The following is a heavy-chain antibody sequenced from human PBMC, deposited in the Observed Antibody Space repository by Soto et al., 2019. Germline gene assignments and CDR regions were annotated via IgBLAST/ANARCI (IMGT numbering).Heavy chain of an antibody. CDR1: GGTFSSYA. CDR3: ARGAIHYYDSSGYYYYYGMDV. CDR2: IIPIFGTA. D-gene: IGHD3-22*01. J-gene: IGHJ6*02. V-gene: IGHV1-69*13. Sequence: SVKVSCKASGGTFSSYAISWVRQAPGQGREWMGGIIPIFGTANYAQKFQGRVTITADESTSTAYMELSSLRSEDTAVYYCARGAIHYYDSSGYYYYYGMDVWGQGXTVTVSS.